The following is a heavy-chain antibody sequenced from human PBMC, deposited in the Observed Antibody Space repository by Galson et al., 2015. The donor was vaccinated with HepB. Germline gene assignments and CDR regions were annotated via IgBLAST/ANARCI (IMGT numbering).Heavy chain of an antibody. CDR1: GDSVSSNSAA. J-gene: IGHJ6*02. D-gene: IGHD2-15*01. CDR3: AAGFEYCSGGSCYYGMDV. CDR2: TYYRSKWYI. Sequence: CAISGDSVSSNSAAWNWIRQSPSRGLEWLGRTYYRSKWYIDYAVSVKSRITINPDTSKNQFSLQLNSVTPEDTAVYYCAAGFEYCSGGSCYYGMDVWGQGTTVTVSS. V-gene: IGHV6-1*01.